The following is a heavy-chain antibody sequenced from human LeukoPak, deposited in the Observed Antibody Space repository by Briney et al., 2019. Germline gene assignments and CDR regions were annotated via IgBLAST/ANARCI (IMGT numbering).Heavy chain of an antibody. CDR2: MHYTGST. D-gene: IGHD1-26*01. CDR3: ARHQWAPAFDV. V-gene: IGHV4-59*08. J-gene: IGHJ3*01. CDR1: GESMSGFY. Sequence: PSETLSLTCTVSGESMSGFYWNWIRQPPGKGLEWIGYMHYTGSTNYNPSLKSRVTISIDTSKSQFSLKLSSVTASDTAVYYCARHQWAPAFDVWGQGTMVTVSS.